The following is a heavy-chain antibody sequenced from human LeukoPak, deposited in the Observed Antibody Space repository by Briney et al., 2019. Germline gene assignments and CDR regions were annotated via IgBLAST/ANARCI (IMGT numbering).Heavy chain of an antibody. CDR2: MNPNSGNT. Sequence: GASVKVSCKASGYTFTSYDINWVRQATGQGLEWMGWMNPNSGNTGYAQKFQGRVTITRNTSISTAYMELSSLRSEDTAVYYCARGGSTSYYYYYYMDVWGKGTTVTVSS. V-gene: IGHV1-8*03. CDR1: GYTFTSYD. CDR3: ARGGSTSYYYYYYMDV. D-gene: IGHD2-2*01. J-gene: IGHJ6*03.